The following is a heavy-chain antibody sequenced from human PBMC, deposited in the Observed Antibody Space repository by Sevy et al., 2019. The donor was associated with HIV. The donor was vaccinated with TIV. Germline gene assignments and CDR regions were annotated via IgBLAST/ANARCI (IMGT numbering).Heavy chain of an antibody. CDR2: INPNSGGT. Sequence: ASVMVSCKASGYTFTGYYMHWVRQAPGQGLAWMGRINPNSGGTNYAQKFQGRVTMTRDTSISTAYMELSRLRSDDTAVYYCASTTGTTTPSTNVYGMDVWGQGTTVTVSS. J-gene: IGHJ6*02. CDR3: ASTTGTTTPSTNVYGMDV. CDR1: GYTFTGYY. D-gene: IGHD1-1*01. V-gene: IGHV1-2*06.